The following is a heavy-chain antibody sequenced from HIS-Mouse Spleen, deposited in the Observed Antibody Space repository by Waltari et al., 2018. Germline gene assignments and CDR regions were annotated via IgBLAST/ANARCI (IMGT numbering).Heavy chain of an antibody. D-gene: IGHD6-13*01. V-gene: IGHV4-39*07. J-gene: IGHJ2*01. CDR2: IYYSGST. CDR1: VGSISSSRYP. CDR3: AREIPYSSSWYDWYFDL. Sequence: QLQLQESGPGLVKPSETLSLTCTGSVGSISSSRYPRGWIRPPPGKGLEWIGSIYYSGSTYYNPSLKSRVTISVDTSKNQFSLKLSSVTAADTAVYYCAREIPYSSSWYDWYFDLWGRGTLVTVSS.